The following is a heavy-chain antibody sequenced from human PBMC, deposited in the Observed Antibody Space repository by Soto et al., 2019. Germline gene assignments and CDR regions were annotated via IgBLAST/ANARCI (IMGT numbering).Heavy chain of an antibody. CDR2: MNPNSGNT. CDR3: AITHWDMENWFDP. D-gene: IGHD2-15*01. Sequence: ASVKVSCKASGYTFTSYDINWVRQATGQGLEWMGWMNPNSGNTGYAQKFQGRVTMTRNTSISTAYMELSSLRSEDTAVYYCAITHWDMENWFDPWGQGTLVTVSS. V-gene: IGHV1-8*01. J-gene: IGHJ5*02. CDR1: GYTFTSYD.